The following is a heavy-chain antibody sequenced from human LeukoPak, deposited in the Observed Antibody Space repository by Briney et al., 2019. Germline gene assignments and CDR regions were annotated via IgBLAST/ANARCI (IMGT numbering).Heavy chain of an antibody. V-gene: IGHV3-9*01. CDR1: GFTFDDYA. CDR3: ARISIALGWAFDI. CDR2: ISWNSGSI. J-gene: IGHJ3*02. Sequence: GGSLRLSCAASGFTFDDYAMHWVRQAPGKGLEWVSGISWNSGSIGYADSVKGRFTISRDNAKNSLHLQMNSLRAEDTALYYCARISIALGWAFDIWGQGTMVTVSS. D-gene: IGHD3-16*01.